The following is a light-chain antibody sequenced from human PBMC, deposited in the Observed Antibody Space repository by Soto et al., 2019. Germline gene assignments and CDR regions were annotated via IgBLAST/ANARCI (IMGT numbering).Light chain of an antibody. J-gene: IGKJ2*01. V-gene: IGKV1-39*01. CDR2: AAS. CDR1: QSISSY. Sequence: DIQMTQSPSSLSASVGDRVTITCRASQSISSYLNWYQQKPGKAPKLLIYAASSLQSGVPSRFSGSGSGTDFTLTISSLQPEDIATYYCQQRYSTPLTFGQGTK. CDR3: QQRYSTPLT.